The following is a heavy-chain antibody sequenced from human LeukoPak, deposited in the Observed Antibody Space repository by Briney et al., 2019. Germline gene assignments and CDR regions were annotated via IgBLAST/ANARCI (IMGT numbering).Heavy chain of an antibody. Sequence: GASVKVSCKASGYTLTSYDINWVRQAPGQGLGWMGWMNPNSGNTGYAQKFQGRVTMTRNTSISTAYMELSSLRSEDTAVYYCAIRGYSYGYYYYYYGMDVWGQGTTVTVSS. D-gene: IGHD5-18*01. J-gene: IGHJ6*02. V-gene: IGHV1-8*01. CDR2: MNPNSGNT. CDR3: AIRGYSYGYYYYYYGMDV. CDR1: GYTLTSYD.